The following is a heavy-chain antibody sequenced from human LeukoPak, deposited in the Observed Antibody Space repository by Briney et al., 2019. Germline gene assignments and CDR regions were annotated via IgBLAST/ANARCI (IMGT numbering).Heavy chain of an antibody. CDR3: ARDLLGGDFDY. V-gene: IGHV4-30-4*01. J-gene: IGHJ4*02. D-gene: IGHD2/OR15-2a*01. CDR1: GGSISSGDYY. Sequence: SQTLSLTCTVSGGSISSGDYYWSWIRQPPGKGLEWIGYIYYSGSTYYNPSLKSRVTISVDTSKNQFSLKLSSVTAADTAVYYSARDLLGGDFDYWGQGTLVTVSS. CDR2: IYYSGST.